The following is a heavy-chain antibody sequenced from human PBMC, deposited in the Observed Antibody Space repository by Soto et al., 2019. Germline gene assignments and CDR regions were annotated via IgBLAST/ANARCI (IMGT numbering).Heavy chain of an antibody. J-gene: IGHJ4*02. CDR3: ARAGYSYGLYYFDY. V-gene: IGHV1-18*04. Sequence: ASVKVSCKASGYTFTSYGISWVRQAPGQGLEWMGWISAYNGNTNYAQKLQGRVTMTTDTSTSAAYMELRSLRSDDTAVYYCARAGYSYGLYYFDYWGQGTLVTVSS. D-gene: IGHD5-18*01. CDR2: ISAYNGNT. CDR1: GYTFTSYG.